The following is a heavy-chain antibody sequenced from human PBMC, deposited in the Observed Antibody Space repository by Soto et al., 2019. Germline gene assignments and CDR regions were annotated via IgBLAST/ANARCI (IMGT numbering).Heavy chain of an antibody. CDR3: ARRRGFVSAFDY. CDR1: GGSISSYY. Sequence: SETLSLTCTVSGGSISSYYWSWIRQPPGKGLEWIGYIYYSGSTNYNPSLKSRVTISVDTSKNQFSLKLSSVTAADTAVYYCARRRGFVSAFDYWGQGTLVTVS. J-gene: IGHJ4*02. V-gene: IGHV4-59*01. CDR2: IYYSGST. D-gene: IGHD3-16*01.